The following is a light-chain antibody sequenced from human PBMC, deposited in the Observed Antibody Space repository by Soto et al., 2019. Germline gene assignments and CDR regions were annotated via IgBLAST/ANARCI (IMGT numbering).Light chain of an antibody. V-gene: IGLV4-69*01. CDR3: QTWGTGVRV. J-gene: IGLJ3*02. CDR2: VNSDGSH. CDR1: SGHSNYA. Sequence: QSVLTQSPSASASLGASVKLTCTLNSGHSNYAIAWHQQQPEKGPRYLIKVNSDGSHTKGDGIPDRFSGSSSGAERFLIISSLQSEDEADYYCQTWGTGVRVFGGGTKLTVL.